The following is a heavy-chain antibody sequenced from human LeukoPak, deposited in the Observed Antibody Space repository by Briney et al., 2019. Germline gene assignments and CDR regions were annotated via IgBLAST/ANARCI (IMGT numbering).Heavy chain of an antibody. Sequence: GGSLRLSCAASGFTFSNYAMSWVRQAPGKGLEWVSSISVSDDSTYYADSVKGRFTISRDNSKNTLYLQMNSLRAEDTAVYYCAKGGGSSWNDGDFWGQGTLVTVSS. CDR3: AKGGGSSWNDGDF. J-gene: IGHJ4*02. V-gene: IGHV3-23*01. CDR2: ISVSDDST. CDR1: GFTFSNYA. D-gene: IGHD1-1*01.